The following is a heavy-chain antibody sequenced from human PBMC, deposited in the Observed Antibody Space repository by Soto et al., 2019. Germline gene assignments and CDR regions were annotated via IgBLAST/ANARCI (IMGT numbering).Heavy chain of an antibody. J-gene: IGHJ6*02. CDR1: GGSISSSNW. D-gene: IGHD2-2*01. CDR2: IYHSGST. Sequence: PSETLSLTCAVSGGSISSSNWWSWVRQPPGKGLEWIGEIYHSGSTNYNPSLKSRVTISVDKSKNQFSLKLSSVTAADTAVYYCARETADCSSTSCYYYYYYGMDVWGQGTTVTVSS. V-gene: IGHV4-4*02. CDR3: ARETADCSSTSCYYYYYYGMDV.